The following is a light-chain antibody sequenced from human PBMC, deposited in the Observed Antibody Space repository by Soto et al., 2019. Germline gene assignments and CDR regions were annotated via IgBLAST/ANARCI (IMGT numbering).Light chain of an antibody. J-gene: IGKJ4*01. CDR3: QEYAMSPLT. CDR2: EAS. CDR1: QSVRTNY. Sequence: EIVLTQSPATLSLSKGERATLSCRASQSVRTNYLAWYQQKPGQAPRLLIYEASSRTTGIPDRFGGSGSGTDFTLTISRLDPEDFAVYYCQEYAMSPLTFGGGTMVDI. V-gene: IGKV3-20*01.